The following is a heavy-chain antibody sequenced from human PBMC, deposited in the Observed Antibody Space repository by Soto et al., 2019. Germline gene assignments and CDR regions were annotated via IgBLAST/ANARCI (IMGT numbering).Heavy chain of an antibody. CDR2: ISYDGSNK. D-gene: IGHD3-3*01. CDR1: GFTFSSYA. J-gene: IGHJ4*02. CDR3: ARDFCDLVGVDY. Sequence: SLRLSCAASGFTFSSYAMHWVRQAPGKGLEWVAVISYDGSNKYYADSVKGRFTISRDNSKNTLYLQMNSLRAEDTAVYYCARDFCDLVGVDYWVQGTLVTVSS. V-gene: IGHV3-30-3*01.